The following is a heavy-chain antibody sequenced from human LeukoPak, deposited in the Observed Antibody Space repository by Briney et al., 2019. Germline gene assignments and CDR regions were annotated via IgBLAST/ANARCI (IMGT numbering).Heavy chain of an antibody. CDR3: ARRQYSGSDFDY. Sequence: SETLSLTCTVSGGSISNYFWSWVRQPPGKGLEWIGYIYYSGSTYYNPSLKSRVTISIDTSKNQFSLKLSSVTAADTAIYYCARRQYSGSDFDYWGQGTLVTDSS. CDR1: GGSISNYF. D-gene: IGHD1-26*01. J-gene: IGHJ4*02. V-gene: IGHV4-59*08. CDR2: IYYSGST.